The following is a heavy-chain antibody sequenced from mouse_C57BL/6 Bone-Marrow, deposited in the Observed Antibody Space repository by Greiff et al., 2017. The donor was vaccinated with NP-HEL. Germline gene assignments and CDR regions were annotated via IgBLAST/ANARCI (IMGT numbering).Heavy chain of an antibody. J-gene: IGHJ1*03. Sequence: VQLQQSGAELVRPGASVTLSCKASGYTFTDYEMHWVKQTPVHGLEWIGAIDPETGGTAYNQKFKGKAILTADKSSSTAYMALRSLTSEDSAVYYCTRGSYRYFDVWGTGTTVTVSS. CDR3: TRGSYRYFDV. V-gene: IGHV1-15*01. CDR1: GYTFTDYE. CDR2: IDPETGGT.